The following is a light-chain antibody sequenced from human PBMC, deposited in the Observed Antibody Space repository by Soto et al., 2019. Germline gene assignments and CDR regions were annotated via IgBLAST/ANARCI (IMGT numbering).Light chain of an antibody. Sequence: DIQMTQSPSSLSASVGDIVTITCQASQNIRSWLAWYQQKPGKAPKLLIYAASNLQSGVPSRFSGSGSGTDFTLTISSLQPEDFATYYCEQVNSFPITYGQGTRLEI. V-gene: IGKV1-12*01. J-gene: IGKJ5*01. CDR1: QNIRSW. CDR2: AAS. CDR3: EQVNSFPIT.